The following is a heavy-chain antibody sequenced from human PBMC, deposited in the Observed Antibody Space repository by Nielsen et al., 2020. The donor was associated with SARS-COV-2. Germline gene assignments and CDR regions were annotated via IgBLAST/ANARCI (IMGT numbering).Heavy chain of an antibody. V-gene: IGHV1-3*01. CDR3: ARDGMIVVVTKPVTSWYFDL. Sequence: ASVKVSCKASGYTFTSYAMHWVRQAPGQRLEWMGWINAGNGNTKYSQKFQGRVTITRDTSASTAYMELSSLRSEDTAVYYCARDGMIVVVTKPVTSWYFDLWGRGTLVTVSS. J-gene: IGHJ2*01. CDR1: GYTFTSYA. D-gene: IGHD3-22*01. CDR2: INAGNGNT.